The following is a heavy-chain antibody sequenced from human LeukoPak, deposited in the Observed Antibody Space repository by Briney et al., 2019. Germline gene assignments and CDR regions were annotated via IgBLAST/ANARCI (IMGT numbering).Heavy chain of an antibody. CDR3: ARAATSGWYPDY. Sequence: GASVKVSCKASGYTFTGYYMHWVRQAPGQGLEWMGGIIPIFGTANYAQKFQGRVTITADESTSTAYMELSSLRSEDTAVYYCARAATSGWYPDYWGQGTLVTVSS. V-gene: IGHV1-69*13. CDR2: IIPIFGTA. J-gene: IGHJ4*02. D-gene: IGHD6-19*01. CDR1: GYTFTGYY.